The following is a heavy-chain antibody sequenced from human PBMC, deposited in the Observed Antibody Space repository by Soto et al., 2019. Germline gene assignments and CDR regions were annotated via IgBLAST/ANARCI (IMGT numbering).Heavy chain of an antibody. V-gene: IGHV1-69*13. CDR3: ARLIAAAGTRRVGYYYYGMDV. J-gene: IGHJ6*02. CDR2: IIPIFGTA. D-gene: IGHD6-13*01. Sequence: GASVKVSCKASGGTFSSYAISWVRQAPGQGLEWMGGIIPIFGTANYAQKFQGRVTITADESTSTAYMELSSLRSEDTAVYYCARLIAAAGTRRVGYYYYGMDVWGQGTTVTVS. CDR1: GGTFSSYA.